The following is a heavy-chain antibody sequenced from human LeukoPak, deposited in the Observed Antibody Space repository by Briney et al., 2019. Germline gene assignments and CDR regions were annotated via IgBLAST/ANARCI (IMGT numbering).Heavy chain of an antibody. J-gene: IGHJ6*03. CDR2: ISSSSNTI. Sequence: GGSLRLSCAASGFTFSSYAMHWVRQAPGKGLEWVSYISSSSNTIYYADSVKGRFTISRDNAKNSLYLQMNSLRAEDTAVYYCARDSVTVTTYYYYYYMDVWGKGTTVTVSS. D-gene: IGHD4-11*01. V-gene: IGHV3-48*01. CDR1: GFTFSSYA. CDR3: ARDSVTVTTYYYYYYMDV.